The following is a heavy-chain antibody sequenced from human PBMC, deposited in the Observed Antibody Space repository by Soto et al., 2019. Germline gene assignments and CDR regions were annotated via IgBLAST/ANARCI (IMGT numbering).Heavy chain of an antibody. V-gene: IGHV1-69*12. CDR1: GGTFSSYA. J-gene: IGHJ6*02. CDR3: XXXXXXXXXXGMDX. D-gene: IGHD3-10*01. Sequence: QVQLVQSGAEVKKPGSSVKVSCKASGGTFSSYAISWVRQAPGQGLEWMGGIIPIFGTANYAQKFQGRVTITADESTXTXYMXXSSXXXXXXXXYXXXXXXXXXXXXGMDXWGQGTTVTVSS. CDR2: IIPIFGTA.